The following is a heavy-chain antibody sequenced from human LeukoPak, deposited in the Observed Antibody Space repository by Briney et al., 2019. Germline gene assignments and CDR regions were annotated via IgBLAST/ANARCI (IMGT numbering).Heavy chain of an antibody. J-gene: IGHJ4*02. CDR3: ARAPRNSSTMLDF. CDR1: GYTFTSYG. V-gene: IGHV1-46*01. Sequence: ASVKVSCKASGYTFTSYGISWVRQAPGQGLEWMGIINPSGGSTSYAHRFQGRVIMTRDTSTSTAYMDLSSLRSEDTAVYHCARAPRNSSTMLDFWGQGTLVTISS. CDR2: INPSGGST. D-gene: IGHD6-13*01.